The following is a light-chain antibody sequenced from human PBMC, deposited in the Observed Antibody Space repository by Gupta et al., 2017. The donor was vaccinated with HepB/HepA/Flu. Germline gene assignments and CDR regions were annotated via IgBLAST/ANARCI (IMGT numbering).Light chain of an antibody. CDR2: DVS. CDR1: SSDVGNYNY. CDR3: CSYAGSYTQEV. V-gene: IGLV2-11*01. J-gene: IGLJ1*01. Sequence: ALPQPRSVSGPPDRPVTISCTGPSSDVGNYNYVSWYQHHPGKAPKLIIDDVSKWPTGVPDRFSGSKAGNTASRTISALQAEDEAYYYGCSYAGSYTQEVFGTGTKVTVL.